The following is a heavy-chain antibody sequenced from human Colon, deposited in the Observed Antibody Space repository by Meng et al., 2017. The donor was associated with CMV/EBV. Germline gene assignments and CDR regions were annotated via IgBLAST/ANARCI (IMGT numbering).Heavy chain of an antibody. V-gene: IGHV3-49*04. CDR2: IRRKIIGGTT. CDR3: IRGATRFDY. J-gene: IGHJ4*02. D-gene: IGHD1-1*01. Sequence: SCTASGFTFGDYGMSWVRQAPGKGLEWVGFIRRKIIGGTTEYAASVKGRFIISRDDSKSIAYLQMDSLKTEDTAVYYCIRGATRFDYWGQGTLVTVSS. CDR1: GFTFGDYG.